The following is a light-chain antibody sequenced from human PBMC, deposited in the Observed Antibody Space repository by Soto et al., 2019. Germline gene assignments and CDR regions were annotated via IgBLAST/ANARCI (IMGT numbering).Light chain of an antibody. Sequence: EIVMTQSPATLSVSPGERATLSCRASQSVSSNLAWYQQKPGQAPRLLIYGASTRATGIPARFSGSGSGTEFTLTISSLQSEDFVVYYCQQYNNWRLTFGGGTKVDIK. J-gene: IGKJ4*01. CDR2: GAS. CDR1: QSVSSN. V-gene: IGKV3-15*01. CDR3: QQYNNWRLT.